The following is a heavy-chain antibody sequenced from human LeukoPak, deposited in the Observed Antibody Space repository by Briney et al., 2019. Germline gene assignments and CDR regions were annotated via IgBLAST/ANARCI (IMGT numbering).Heavy chain of an antibody. CDR2: INHSGST. CDR1: GGSFSGYY. D-gene: IGHD3-10*01. Sequence: SETLSLTCAVYGGSFSGYYWSWIRQPPGKGLEWIGEINHSGSTNYNPSLKSRVTISVDTSKNQFSVKLSSVTAADTAVYYCAKDGHYYASYYFDYWGQGTLVTVSS. CDR3: AKDGHYYASYYFDY. J-gene: IGHJ4*02. V-gene: IGHV4-34*01.